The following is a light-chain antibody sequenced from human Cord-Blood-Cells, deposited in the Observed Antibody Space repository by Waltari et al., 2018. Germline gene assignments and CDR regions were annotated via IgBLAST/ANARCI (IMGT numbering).Light chain of an antibody. J-gene: IGLJ3*02. CDR2: DVS. CDR3: SSYTSSSTWV. Sequence: QSALTQPASVSGSPGQSITISCTGTSSDVGGYNYVSWYHQHPGKAPKLMIYDVSNRPAGVSNRFSGSKSGKTASLTISGLQGEDEADYYCSSYTSSSTWVFGGGTKLTVL. V-gene: IGLV2-14*01. CDR1: SSDVGGYNY.